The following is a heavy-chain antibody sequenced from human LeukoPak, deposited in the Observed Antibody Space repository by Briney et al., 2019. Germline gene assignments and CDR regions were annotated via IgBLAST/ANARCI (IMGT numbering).Heavy chain of an antibody. CDR2: ISGSGGST. J-gene: IGHJ3*02. D-gene: IGHD6-13*01. V-gene: IGHV3-23*01. CDR1: GFTFSSYA. CDR3: ARDPRGNIWYVPKKHEVENAFDI. Sequence: GGSLRLSCAASGFTFSSYAMSWVRQAPGKGLEWVSAISGSGGSTYYADSVKGRFTISRDNSKNTLYLQMNSLRAEDTAVYYCARDPRGNIWYVPKKHEVENAFDIWGQGTWVTVSS.